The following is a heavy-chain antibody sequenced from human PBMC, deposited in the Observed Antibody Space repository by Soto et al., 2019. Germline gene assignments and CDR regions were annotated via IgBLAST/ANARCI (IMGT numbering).Heavy chain of an antibody. V-gene: IGHV1-2*02. CDR3: AQGLPWSDY. CDR2: INPKNGGT. J-gene: IGHJ4*02. CDR1: GHTFTGYY. Sequence: ASVKVSCKASGHTFTGYYLHWVRQVPRQGLEWMGWINPKNGGTNYAQKFQGRVTMTSDTSISTAYMELSRLRVDDTAVYYCAQGLPWSDYWGQGTLVTVYS. D-gene: IGHD3-16*01.